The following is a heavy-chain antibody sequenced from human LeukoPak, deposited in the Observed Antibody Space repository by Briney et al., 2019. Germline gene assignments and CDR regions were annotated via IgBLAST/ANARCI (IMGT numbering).Heavy chain of an antibody. Sequence: GGSLRLSCAASGFTFGSNWRSWVRQAAGKGLEWVANINPDGSTKLYVGSGKGRFTISRDNAKNSLDLQINSLGAEDTAVYYCARGLDCRSTSCYLDNWGQGTLVTVSS. CDR3: ARGLDCRSTSCYLDN. J-gene: IGHJ4*02. D-gene: IGHD2-2*01. CDR1: GFTFGSNW. CDR2: INPDGSTK. V-gene: IGHV3-7*01.